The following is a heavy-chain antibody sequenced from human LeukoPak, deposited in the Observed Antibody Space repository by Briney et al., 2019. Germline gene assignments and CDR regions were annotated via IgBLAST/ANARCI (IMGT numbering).Heavy chain of an antibody. J-gene: IGHJ4*02. Sequence: SGTLSLTCTVSGGSISSYYWSWIRQPPGKGLEWIGNIYYSESTYYNPSLKSRVTISVDTSKNQFSLKLSSVTAADTAVYYCARGVGRYLYWGQGTLVTVSS. CDR3: ARGVGRYLY. D-gene: IGHD1-26*01. CDR1: GGSISSYY. V-gene: IGHV4-59*12. CDR2: IYYSEST.